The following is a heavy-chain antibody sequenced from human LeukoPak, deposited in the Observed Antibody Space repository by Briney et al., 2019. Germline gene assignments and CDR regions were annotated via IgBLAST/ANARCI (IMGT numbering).Heavy chain of an antibody. CDR3: APLLGYCSSTSCYRSWFDP. V-gene: IGHV1-2*02. CDR2: INPNSGGT. CDR1: GYTFTGYY. D-gene: IGHD2-2*02. Sequence: VKVSFKASGYTFTGYYMHWVRPAPGQGLEWMGWINPNSGGTNYSQKFQGRVTMTRDTSISTAYMELSRLRSDDTAVYYCAPLLGYCSSTSCYRSWFDPWGQGTLVTVSP. J-gene: IGHJ5*02.